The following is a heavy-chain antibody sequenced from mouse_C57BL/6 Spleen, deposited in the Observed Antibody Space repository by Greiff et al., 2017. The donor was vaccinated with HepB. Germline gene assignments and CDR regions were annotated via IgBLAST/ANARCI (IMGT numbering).Heavy chain of an antibody. CDR2: INPSSGYT. CDR3: ARGYRYDWYFDV. Sequence: QVQLQQSGAELARPGASVKMSCKASGYTFTSYTMHWVKQRPGQGLEWIGYINPSSGYTKYNQKFKDKATLTADKSSSTAYMQLSSLTSEDSAVYYCARGYRYDWYFDVWGTGTTVTVSS. CDR1: GYTFTSYT. V-gene: IGHV1-4*01. J-gene: IGHJ1*03. D-gene: IGHD5-1-1*01.